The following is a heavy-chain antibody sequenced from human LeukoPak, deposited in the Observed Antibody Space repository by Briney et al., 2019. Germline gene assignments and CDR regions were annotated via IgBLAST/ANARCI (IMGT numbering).Heavy chain of an antibody. D-gene: IGHD6-19*01. CDR3: ARTRYSSGWSPTYGMDV. J-gene: IGHJ6*02. Sequence: ASETLSLTCTVSGGSISSYYWSWIRQPPGKGLEWIGYIYYSGSTNYNPSLKSRVTISVDTSKNQFCLKLSSVTAADTAVYYCARTRYSSGWSPTYGMDVWGQATTVTVSS. CDR1: GGSISSYY. CDR2: IYYSGST. V-gene: IGHV4-59*01.